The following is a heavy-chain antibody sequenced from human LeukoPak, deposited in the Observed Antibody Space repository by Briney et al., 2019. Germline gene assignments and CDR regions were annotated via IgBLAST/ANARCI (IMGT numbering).Heavy chain of an antibody. V-gene: IGHV4-31*03. Sequence: PSQTLSLTCTVSSGSISSGGYYWSWLRQHPGTGLEWIGYIYYSGSTYYNPSLKSRVTISVDTSKNQFSLKLSSVTAADTAVYYCARVGAYDILTGRFDPWGQGTLVTVSS. CDR2: IYYSGST. CDR3: ARVGAYDILTGRFDP. D-gene: IGHD3-9*01. J-gene: IGHJ5*02. CDR1: SGSISSGGYY.